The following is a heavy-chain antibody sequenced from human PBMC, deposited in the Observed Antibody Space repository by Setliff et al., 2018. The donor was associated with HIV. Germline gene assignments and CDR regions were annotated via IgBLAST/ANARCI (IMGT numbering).Heavy chain of an antibody. V-gene: IGHV3-15*01. CDR2: IKKSSDGGKT. CDR3: ATDNGPSYSMDI. J-gene: IGHJ6*02. D-gene: IGHD2-21*01. CDR1: GFTFNNAW. Sequence: GSLRLSCVASGFTFNNAWMNWVRQAPGRGLEWLGRIKKSSDGGKTDDASPVKGRFTISRDDSKNTLYLQMNRLKTEDTGVYFCATDNGPSYSMDIWGQGTTVTVSS.